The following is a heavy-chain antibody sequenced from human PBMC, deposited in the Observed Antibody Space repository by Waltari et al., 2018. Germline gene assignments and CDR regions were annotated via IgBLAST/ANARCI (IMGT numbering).Heavy chain of an antibody. CDR3: ARSFGVVINYYYYMDV. CDR1: GGPFSSYA. J-gene: IGHJ6*03. Sequence: QVQLVQSGAEVKKPGSSVKVSCKASGGPFSSYAISWVRQAPGQGLEWMGGIIPIFGTANYAQKFQGRVTITADKSTSTAYMELSSLRSEDTAVYYCARSFGVVINYYYYMDVWGKGTTVTVSS. CDR2: IIPIFGTA. D-gene: IGHD3-3*01. V-gene: IGHV1-69*14.